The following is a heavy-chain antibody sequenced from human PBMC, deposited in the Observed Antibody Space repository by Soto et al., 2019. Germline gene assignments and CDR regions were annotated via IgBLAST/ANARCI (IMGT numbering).Heavy chain of an antibody. J-gene: IGHJ2*01. CDR3: ARSPTVYVTFDL. CDR1: GGSISSGGYY. CDR2: IYYSGNT. V-gene: IGHV4-31*03. Sequence: QVQLQESGPGLVKPSQTLSLTCTVSGGSISSGGYYWNWIRQHPGKGLEWIGYIYYSGNTYYNPSRKSRVSISVDTSQNQFSLKLSSVTAADTAVYYCARSPTVYVTFDLWGRGTLVTVSS. D-gene: IGHD3-16*01.